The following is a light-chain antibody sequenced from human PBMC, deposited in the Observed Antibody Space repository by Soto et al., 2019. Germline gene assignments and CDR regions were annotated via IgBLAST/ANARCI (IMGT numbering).Light chain of an antibody. CDR3: QQYGSSPYT. V-gene: IGKV3-20*01. CDR2: GAT. CDR1: QSIYINY. Sequence: EIVLTQSPGTLSLSPGERATLSCRASQSIYINYLAWYQHRPGQAPRLLISGATTRATGVPDRFSGSGSGTDFTLTISRLDPEDFAVYFCQQYGSSPYTFGQGTNVEIK. J-gene: IGKJ2*01.